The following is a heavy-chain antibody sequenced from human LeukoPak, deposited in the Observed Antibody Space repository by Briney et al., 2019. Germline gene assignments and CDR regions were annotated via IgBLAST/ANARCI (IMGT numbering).Heavy chain of an antibody. CDR1: GGSISSYY. V-gene: IGHV4-59*01. D-gene: IGHD6-13*01. Sequence: SETLSLTCTVSGGSISSYYWSWIRQPPGKGLEWIGYIYYSGSTNYNPSLKSRVTISVDTSENQFSLKLSSVTAADTAVYYCASYSWSEPNGYLQHWGQGTLVTVSS. CDR3: ASYSWSEPNGYLQH. J-gene: IGHJ1*01. CDR2: IYYSGST.